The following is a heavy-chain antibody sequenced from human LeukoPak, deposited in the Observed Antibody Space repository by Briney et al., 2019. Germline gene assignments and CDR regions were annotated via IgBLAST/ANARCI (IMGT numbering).Heavy chain of an antibody. CDR3: ARADSSSWYEVDY. V-gene: IGHV4-59*01. J-gene: IGHJ4*02. CDR2: IYYSGST. Sequence: SETLSLTCTVSGGSISSYYWSWIRQPPGKGLEWIGYIYYSGSTNYNPSLKSRVTISADTSKNQFSLKLSSVTAADTAVYYCARADSSSWYEVDYWGQGTLVTVSS. CDR1: GGSISSYY. D-gene: IGHD6-13*01.